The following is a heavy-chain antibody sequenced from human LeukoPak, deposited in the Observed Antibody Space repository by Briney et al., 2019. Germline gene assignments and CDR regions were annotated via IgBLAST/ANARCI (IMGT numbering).Heavy chain of an antibody. V-gene: IGHV4-34*01. CDR2: INHSGST. CDR3: ARGPTYYYDSSGYSFFFRH. Sequence: PSETLSLTCAVYGGSFSGYYWSWIRQPPGKGLEWIGEINHSGSTNYNPSLKSRVTISVDTSKNQFSLKLSSVTAADTAVYYRARGPTYYYDSSGYSFFFRHWGQGTLVTVSS. J-gene: IGHJ1*01. CDR1: GGSFSGYY. D-gene: IGHD3-22*01.